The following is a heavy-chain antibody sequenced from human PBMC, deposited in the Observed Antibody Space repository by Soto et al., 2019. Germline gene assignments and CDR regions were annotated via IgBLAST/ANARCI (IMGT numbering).Heavy chain of an antibody. Sequence: SETLSLTCTVSGGSISSYYWSWIRQPPGKGLEWIGYIYYSGSTNYNPSLKSRVTISVDTSKNQFSLKLSSVTAADTAVYYCARDKGSYYYYYGRDVWGQGTTVTVSS. J-gene: IGHJ6*02. V-gene: IGHV4-59*01. CDR3: ARDKGSYYYYYGRDV. CDR2: IYYSGST. CDR1: GGSISSYY.